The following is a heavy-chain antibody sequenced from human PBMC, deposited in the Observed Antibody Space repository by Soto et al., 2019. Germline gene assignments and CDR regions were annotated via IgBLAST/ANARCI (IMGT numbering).Heavy chain of an antibody. CDR3: ARDLFGYYMDV. J-gene: IGHJ6*03. CDR2: ISSSSSTI. D-gene: IGHD3-10*01. CDR1: GFTFSSYS. Sequence: PGGSLRLSCAASGFTFSSYSMNWVRQAPGKGLEWVSYISSSSSTIYYADSVKGRFTISRDNAKNSLYLQMNSLRAEDTAVYYCARDLFGYYMDVWGKGTTVTVSS. V-gene: IGHV3-48*01.